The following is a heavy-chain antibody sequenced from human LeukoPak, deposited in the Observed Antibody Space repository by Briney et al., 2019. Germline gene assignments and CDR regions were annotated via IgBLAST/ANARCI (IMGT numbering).Heavy chain of an antibody. D-gene: IGHD3-16*01. CDR1: GFTFSSYG. CDR2: VQYDGSNK. CDR3: AKADWGIKAPLDY. J-gene: IGHJ4*02. Sequence: GGSLRLSCAASGFTFSSYGMHWVRQAPGKGLEWVAFVQYDGSNKYYADSVKGRFTLSRDNSRDTLYLQMNSLRADDTAVYYCAKADWGIKAPLDYWGQGTLVTVSS. V-gene: IGHV3-30*02.